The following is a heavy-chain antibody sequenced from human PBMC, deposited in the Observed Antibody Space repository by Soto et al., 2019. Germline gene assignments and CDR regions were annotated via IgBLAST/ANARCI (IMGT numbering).Heavy chain of an antibody. D-gene: IGHD3-22*01. CDR1: GGTFSSYA. J-gene: IGHJ5*02. V-gene: IGHV1-69*12. CDR2: LIPIFGTA. Sequence: QVQLVQSGAEVKKPGSSVKVSCKASGGTFSSYAITWVRQAPGQGLEWMGGLIPIFGTANYAQKFQGRVSITASESTSTAFIELSSLRSEETAVYYCSRGRGLSSGYYPYWSDPRGEGTLVTVS. CDR3: SRGRGLSSGYYPYWSDP.